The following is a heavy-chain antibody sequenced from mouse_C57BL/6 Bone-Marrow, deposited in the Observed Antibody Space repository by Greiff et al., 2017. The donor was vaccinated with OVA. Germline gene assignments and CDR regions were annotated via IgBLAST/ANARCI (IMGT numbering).Heavy chain of an antibody. V-gene: IGHV1-74*01. CDR3: AGGYDGYYYAMDY. D-gene: IGHD2-2*01. J-gene: IGHJ4*01. CDR1: GYTFTSYW. CDR2: IHPSDSDT. Sequence: VQLQQPGAELVKPGASVKVSCKASGYTFTSYWMHWVKQRPGQGLEWIGRIHPSDSDTNYNQKFKGKATLTVDKSSSTAYMQLSSLTSEDSAVYYCAGGYDGYYYAMDYWGQGTSVTVSS.